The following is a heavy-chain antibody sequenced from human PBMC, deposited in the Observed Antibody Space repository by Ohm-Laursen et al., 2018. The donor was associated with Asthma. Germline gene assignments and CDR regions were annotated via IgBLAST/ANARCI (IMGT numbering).Heavy chain of an antibody. CDR3: AKAGHCGAPLCYFDY. CDR2: ISTASSFI. J-gene: IGHJ4*02. D-gene: IGHD2-21*01. CDR1: GYTFSRYS. V-gene: IGHV3-21*04. Sequence: SLRLSCAAPGYTFSRYSIHWVRQIPGKGLEWVASISTASSFIYYADSVRGRFTTSRDNARNSVYLQMNSLRAEDTAVYYCAKAGHCGAPLCYFDYWGQGTLVTVSS.